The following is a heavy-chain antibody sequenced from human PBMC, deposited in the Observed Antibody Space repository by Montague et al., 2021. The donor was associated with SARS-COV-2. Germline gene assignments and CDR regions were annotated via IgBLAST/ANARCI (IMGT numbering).Heavy chain of an antibody. D-gene: IGHD3-22*01. V-gene: IGHV4-59*12. J-gene: IGHJ4*03. CDR3: ARGTQSEFTYAYDSNGYASDD. Sequence: SETLSLTCAVSGGSISSYYWSWIRQPPGKGLEWIGDINYSGSTNYNPSLKSRVTISVDTSKNQFSLKLSSVTAADTAVYDCARGTQSEFTYAYDSNGYASDDWGQGTMVTVSS. CDR2: INYSGST. CDR1: GGSISSYY.